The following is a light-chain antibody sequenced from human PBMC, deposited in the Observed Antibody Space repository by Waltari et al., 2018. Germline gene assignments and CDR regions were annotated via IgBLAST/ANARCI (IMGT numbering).Light chain of an antibody. CDR3: QKYDRLPAT. V-gene: IGKV3-20*01. J-gene: IGKJ1*01. Sequence: EIVLTQSPGTLSLSPGARGTLSCRASQSVSRFLAWYQQKPGQAPRLLIYGASTRATGIPDRFSGSESGTDFSLTISRLEPEDFAVYYCQKYDRLPATFGQGTKVEIK. CDR1: QSVSRF. CDR2: GAS.